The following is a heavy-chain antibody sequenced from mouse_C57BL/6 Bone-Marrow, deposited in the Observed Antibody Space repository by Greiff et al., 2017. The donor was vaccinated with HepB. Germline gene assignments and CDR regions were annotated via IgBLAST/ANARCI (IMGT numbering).Heavy chain of an antibody. CDR3: ASLTTVVAHYAMDY. D-gene: IGHD1-1*01. CDR1: GFSLTSYA. J-gene: IGHJ4*01. CDR2: IWTGGGT. Sequence: VQLQESGPGLVAPSQSLSITCTVSGFSLTSYAISWVRPPPGKGLEWLGVIWTGGGTNYNSALKSRLSISKDNSKSQVFLKMNSLQTDDTARYYCASLTTVVAHYAMDYWGQGTSVTVSS. V-gene: IGHV2-9-1*01.